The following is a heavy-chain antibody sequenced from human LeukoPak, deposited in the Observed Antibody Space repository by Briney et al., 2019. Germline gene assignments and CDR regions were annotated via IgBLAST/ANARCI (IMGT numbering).Heavy chain of an antibody. Sequence: GGSLRLSCAASGFTFSSYAMHWVRQAPGKGLEWVAVISYDGSNKYYADSVKGRFTISRDNSKNTLYLQMNSLRAEDTAVYYCAKDMVRGHEGYYYGMDVWGQGTTVTVSS. D-gene: IGHD3-10*01. CDR3: AKDMVRGHEGYYYGMDV. CDR2: ISYDGSNK. V-gene: IGHV3-30-3*01. CDR1: GFTFSSYA. J-gene: IGHJ6*02.